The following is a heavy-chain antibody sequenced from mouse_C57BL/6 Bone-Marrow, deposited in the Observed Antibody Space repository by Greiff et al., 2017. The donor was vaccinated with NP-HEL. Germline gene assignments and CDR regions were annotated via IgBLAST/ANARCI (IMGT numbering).Heavy chain of an antibody. CDR2: IDPENGDT. CDR3: TTPTMVTYYFDY. Sequence: EVQLQQSGAELVRPGASVKLSCTASGFNIKDDYMHWVKQRPEQGLEWIGWIDPENGDTEYASKFQGKATITADTSSNTAYLQRSSLTSEDTAVYYCTTPTMVTYYFDYWGQGTTLTVSS. CDR1: GFNIKDDY. J-gene: IGHJ2*01. D-gene: IGHD2-9*01. V-gene: IGHV14-4*01.